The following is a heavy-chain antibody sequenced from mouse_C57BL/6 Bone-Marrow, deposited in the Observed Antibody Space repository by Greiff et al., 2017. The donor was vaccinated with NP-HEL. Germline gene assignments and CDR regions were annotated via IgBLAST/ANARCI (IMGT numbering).Heavy chain of an antibody. V-gene: IGHV5-17*01. CDR2: ISSGSSTI. CDR1: GFTFSDYG. Sequence: EVQLMESGGGLVKPGGSLKLSCAASGFTFSDYGMHWVRQAPEKGLEWVAYISSGSSTIYYADTVKGRFTISRDNAKHTLFLQMTSLRSEDTAMYYCARRYRGLYYYAMDYWGQGTSVTVSS. D-gene: IGHD2-12*01. J-gene: IGHJ4*01. CDR3: ARRYRGLYYYAMDY.